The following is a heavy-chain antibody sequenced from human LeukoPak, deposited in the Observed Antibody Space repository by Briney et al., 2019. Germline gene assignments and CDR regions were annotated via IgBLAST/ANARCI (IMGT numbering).Heavy chain of an antibody. CDR2: ISGSGGST. Sequence: GGSLRLSCAASGFTFSSYAMSWVRQAPGKGLEWVSAISGSGGSTYYTDSVKGRFTISRDNSKNTLYLQMNSLRADDTAVYYCAKDGQYRLLSPYYFDFWGQGTLVTVSS. J-gene: IGHJ4*02. D-gene: IGHD2-2*01. CDR1: GFTFSSYA. V-gene: IGHV3-23*01. CDR3: AKDGQYRLLSPYYFDF.